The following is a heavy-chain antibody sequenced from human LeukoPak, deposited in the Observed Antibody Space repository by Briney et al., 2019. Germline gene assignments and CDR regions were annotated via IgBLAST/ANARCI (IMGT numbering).Heavy chain of an antibody. CDR3: ARVGRAISPWYFDL. Sequence: SETLSLTCTVSGGSISSYYWSWIRQPPGKGLEWIGYIYYSGSTNYNPSLKSRVTISVDTSKNQFSLKLSSVTAADTAVYYCARVGRAISPWYFDLWGRGTLVTVSS. CDR1: GGSISSYY. CDR2: IYYSGST. V-gene: IGHV4-59*12. D-gene: IGHD2-21*01. J-gene: IGHJ2*01.